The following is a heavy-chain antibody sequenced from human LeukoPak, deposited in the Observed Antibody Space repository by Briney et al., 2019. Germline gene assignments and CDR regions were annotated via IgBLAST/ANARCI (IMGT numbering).Heavy chain of an antibody. Sequence: PGGSLRLSCAASGFTFSSYSMNWVRQAPGKGLEWVSYISSSSSTIDYADSVKGRFTISRDNAKNSLDLQMNSLRDEDTAVYYCARDGYNYDYWGQGTLVTVSS. CDR1: GFTFSSYS. J-gene: IGHJ4*02. D-gene: IGHD5-24*01. CDR2: ISSSSSTI. V-gene: IGHV3-48*02. CDR3: ARDGYNYDY.